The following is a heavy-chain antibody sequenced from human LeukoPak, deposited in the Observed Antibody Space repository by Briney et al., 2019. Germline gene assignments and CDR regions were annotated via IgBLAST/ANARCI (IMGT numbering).Heavy chain of an antibody. Sequence: GGSLRLSCAASGFTFSSYWMHWVRQAPGKGLVWVSRINSDGSSTIYADSVKGRFTISRDNAKNTLYLQLNSPRVEDTAVYYCVGSLFGVSPWGQGTLVTVSS. D-gene: IGHD3-3*01. CDR3: VGSLFGVSP. V-gene: IGHV3-74*01. J-gene: IGHJ4*02. CDR1: GFTFSSYW. CDR2: INSDGSST.